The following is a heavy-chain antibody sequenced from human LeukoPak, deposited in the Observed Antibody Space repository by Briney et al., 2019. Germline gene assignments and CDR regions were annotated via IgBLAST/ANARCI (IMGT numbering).Heavy chain of an antibody. V-gene: IGHV1-69*04. Sequence: SVKVSCKASGGTFSSYTISWVRQAPGQGLEWMGRIIPILGIANYAQKFQGRVTITADKSTSTAYMELSSLRSEDTAVYYCAREPKGYYYDSSGPAGDYWGQGTLVTVSS. CDR3: AREPKGYYYDSSGPAGDY. D-gene: IGHD3-22*01. CDR1: GGTFSSYT. CDR2: IIPILGIA. J-gene: IGHJ4*02.